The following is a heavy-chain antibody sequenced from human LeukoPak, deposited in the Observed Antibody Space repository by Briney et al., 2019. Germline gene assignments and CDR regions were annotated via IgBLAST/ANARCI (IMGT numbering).Heavy chain of an antibody. CDR1: GGSFSGYY. CDR2: INHSGST. V-gene: IGHV4-34*01. Sequence: SETLSLTCAVYGGSFSGYYWSWLRQPPGKGLEWIGEINHSGSTNYNPSLKSRVTISVDTSKNQFSLKLSSVTAADTAVYYCARDHDYGDYLAAFDIWGQGTMVTVSS. CDR3: ARDHDYGDYLAAFDI. J-gene: IGHJ3*02. D-gene: IGHD4-17*01.